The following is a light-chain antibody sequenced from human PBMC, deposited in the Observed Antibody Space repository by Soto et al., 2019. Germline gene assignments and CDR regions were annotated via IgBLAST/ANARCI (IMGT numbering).Light chain of an antibody. CDR2: EGS. V-gene: IGLV2-23*01. J-gene: IGLJ3*02. CDR3: CSYAGSNTWV. CDR1: SRDVGSYNL. Sequence: QSVLTQPASVSGSPGQSSTISCTGTSRDVGSYNLVSWYHKHPGKAPKLSIYEGSKRPSGVSDRFSGSKSGNTASLTISGLQAEDESDYYCCSYAGSNTWVFGGGTKVTVL.